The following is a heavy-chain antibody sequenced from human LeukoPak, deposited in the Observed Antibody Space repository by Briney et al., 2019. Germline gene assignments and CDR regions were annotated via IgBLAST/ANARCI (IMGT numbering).Heavy chain of an antibody. CDR1: GFTFSSYG. J-gene: IGHJ4*02. CDR3: ANGPAIYNSIDY. D-gene: IGHD6-13*01. V-gene: IGHV3-30*02. Sequence: PGGSLRLSCAASGFTFSSYGMHWVRQAPGKGLEWVAFIRYDGSNKYYADSVKGRFTISRDNSKNTLYLQMNSLRAEDTAVYYCANGPAIYNSIDYWGQGTLVTVSS. CDR2: IRYDGSNK.